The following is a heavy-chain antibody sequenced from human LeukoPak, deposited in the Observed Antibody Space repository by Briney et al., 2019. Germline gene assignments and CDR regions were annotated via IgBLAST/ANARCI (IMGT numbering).Heavy chain of an antibody. CDR1: GFTLSSYA. CDR2: ISSSGSTR. V-gene: IGHV3-48*03. J-gene: IGHJ4*02. D-gene: IGHD3-10*01. Sequence: GGSLRLSCAASGFTLSSYAMSWVRQAPGKGLEWVSYISSSGSTRYYADSVKGRFTISRDNAKNSLYLQMNSLRAEDTAVYYCARGYWTHPTYYFDYWGQGTLVTVSS. CDR3: ARGYWTHPTYYFDY.